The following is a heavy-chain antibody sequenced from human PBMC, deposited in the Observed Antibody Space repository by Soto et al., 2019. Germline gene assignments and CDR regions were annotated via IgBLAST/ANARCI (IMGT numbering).Heavy chain of an antibody. D-gene: IGHD1-1*01. J-gene: IGHJ4*02. CDR2: INYSGATT. V-gene: IGHV3-23*01. Sequence: EVQLLESGGGMVQPGGSLRLSCAASGFTFSSSAMGWVRQAPGKGLEWLSLINYSGATTYYAASVKGRFTISRDNSKNTLYLQLNSLRAEDTAVYYCATQDFRGTTGTTWGQGTLVTVSS. CDR3: ATQDFRGTTGTT. CDR1: GFTFSSSA.